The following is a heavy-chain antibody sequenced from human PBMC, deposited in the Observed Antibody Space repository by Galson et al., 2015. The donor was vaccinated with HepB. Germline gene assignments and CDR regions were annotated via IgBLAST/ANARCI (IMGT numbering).Heavy chain of an antibody. CDR2: ISGDNT. CDR3: AKVPPTTNSLDY. D-gene: IGHD2-8*01. CDR1: GFTFSSYA. Sequence: SLRLSCAASGFTFSSYAMSWVRQAPGKGLEWVSVISGDNTHYADSVKGRFTISRDNSKNTLYLQMNSLRAEDTAVYYCAKVPPTTNSLDYWGQGTLVTVSS. J-gene: IGHJ4*02. V-gene: IGHV3-23*01.